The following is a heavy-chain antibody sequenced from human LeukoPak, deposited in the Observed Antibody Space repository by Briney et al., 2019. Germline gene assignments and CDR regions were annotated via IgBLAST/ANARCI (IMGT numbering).Heavy chain of an antibody. V-gene: IGHV4-39*01. CDR3: ASLRLGELSPIDF. CDR2: IHYGGAT. D-gene: IGHD3-16*02. CDR1: GGSFSSSTYY. Sequence: SETLSLTCTVSGGSFSSSTYYWGWIRQPPGEGLEWIGSIHYGGATYYNPSLKSRVTISVDASKNQFSLKLKSVTAADTAVYYCASLRLGELSPIDFWGQGTLVTVFS. J-gene: IGHJ4*02.